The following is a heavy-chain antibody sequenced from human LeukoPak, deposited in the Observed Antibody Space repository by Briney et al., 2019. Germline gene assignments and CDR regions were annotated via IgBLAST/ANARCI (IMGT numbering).Heavy chain of an antibody. Sequence: SETLSLTCTVSGVSISSSTYYWGWIRQPPGKGLEWIGSIYYSGSTCYSPSLKSRVTISVDTSKNQFSLKLSSVTAADTAVYYCARDTIYYDFWSAEGAIGSNGMDVWGQGTTVTVSS. J-gene: IGHJ6*02. V-gene: IGHV4-39*07. CDR2: IYYSGST. CDR1: GVSISSSTYY. CDR3: ARDTIYYDFWSAEGAIGSNGMDV. D-gene: IGHD3-3*01.